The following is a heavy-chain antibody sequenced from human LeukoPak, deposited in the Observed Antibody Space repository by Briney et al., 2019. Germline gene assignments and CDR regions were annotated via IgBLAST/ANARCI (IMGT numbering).Heavy chain of an antibody. V-gene: IGHV4-4*07. CDR1: GGSLIYYS. CDR2: IYSSGTT. CDR3: ARGVPYYDILTGYYKRGEYYFDY. J-gene: IGHJ4*02. D-gene: IGHD3-9*01. Sequence: PSETLSLTCTVSGGSLIYYSWSWFRQPAGKGLDWIGRIYSSGTTNYNPSLKSRVSMSLETSKNQFSLRLNSVTAADTAVYYCARGVPYYDILTGYYKRGEYYFDYWGQGTLVTVSS.